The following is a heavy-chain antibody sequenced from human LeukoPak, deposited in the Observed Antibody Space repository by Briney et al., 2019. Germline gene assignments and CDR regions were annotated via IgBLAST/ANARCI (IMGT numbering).Heavy chain of an antibody. V-gene: IGHV3-21*01. Sequence: GGSLRLSCAASGFTLSSYSMNWVRQAPGKGLEWVSSISSSSSYIYYADSVKGRFTISRDNAKNSLYLQMNSLRAEDTAVYYCARDLDTAMVTSGLSDYCGQGTLVTVSS. D-gene: IGHD5-18*01. CDR3: ARDLDTAMVTSGLSDY. CDR2: ISSSSSYI. J-gene: IGHJ4*02. CDR1: GFTLSSYS.